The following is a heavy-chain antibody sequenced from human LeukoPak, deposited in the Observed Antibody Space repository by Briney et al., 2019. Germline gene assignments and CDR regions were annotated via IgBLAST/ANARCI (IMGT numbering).Heavy chain of an antibody. D-gene: IGHD5-18*01. CDR1: GGSFSGYY. Sequence: SETPSLTCAVYGGSFSGYYSGWLRHPPGKGLGWIGEINHSGSTNYNPSLKSRVTISVDTSKNQFSLKLSSVTAADTAVYYCARSARYGNGYYYYYYYMDVWGKGTTVTVSS. J-gene: IGHJ6*03. CDR2: INHSGST. V-gene: IGHV4-34*01. CDR3: ARSARYGNGYYYYYYYMDV.